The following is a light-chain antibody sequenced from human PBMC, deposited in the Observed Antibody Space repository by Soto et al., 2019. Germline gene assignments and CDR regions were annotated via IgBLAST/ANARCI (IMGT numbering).Light chain of an antibody. V-gene: IGLV2-23*02. CDR1: SSDVGGYTL. CDR3: CSYGGSSTYV. J-gene: IGLJ1*01. Sequence: QSALTQPASVSGSLGQSITISCTGTSSDVGGYTLVSWYQQHPGNAPKLVIYEVSKRPSGISNRFSGSKSGNTASLTISGLEAADEADYFCCSYGGSSTYVFGTGTKLTVL. CDR2: EVS.